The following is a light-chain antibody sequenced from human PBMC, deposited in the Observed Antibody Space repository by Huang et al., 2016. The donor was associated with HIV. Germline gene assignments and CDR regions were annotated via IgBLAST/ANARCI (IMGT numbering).Light chain of an antibody. Sequence: AIQMTQSPSSLSASLGDRITITCRASQGIRNDLGCYQHTPGKAPKLLIYAASELQVGVPLRFRGSGSGTDFTLIITSLQPEDVGTYYCLQDFNYPRTFGQGTTVNI. CDR2: AAS. J-gene: IGKJ1*01. CDR1: QGIRND. CDR3: LQDFNYPRT. V-gene: IGKV1-6*01.